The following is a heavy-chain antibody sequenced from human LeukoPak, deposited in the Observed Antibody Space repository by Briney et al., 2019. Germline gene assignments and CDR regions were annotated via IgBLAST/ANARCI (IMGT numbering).Heavy chain of an antibody. V-gene: IGHV4-59*08. Sequence: SDTLSLTCTVSGGSISSYYWSWIRQPPGKGLEWIGYTYYSGSTNYNPSLKSRVTLSVDTSKNQFSLKLSSVTAADTAVYYCARQLDYYDSSGYYGIWYFDLWGRGTLVTVSS. D-gene: IGHD3-22*01. J-gene: IGHJ2*01. CDR1: GGSISSYY. CDR3: ARQLDYYDSSGYYGIWYFDL. CDR2: TYYSGST.